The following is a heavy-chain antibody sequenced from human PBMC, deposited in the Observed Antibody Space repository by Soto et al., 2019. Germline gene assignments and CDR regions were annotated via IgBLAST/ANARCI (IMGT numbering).Heavy chain of an antibody. CDR3: VRALYYDFWSGYGYYYYGMDV. V-gene: IGHV4-59*01. Sequence: SETLSLTCTVSGGSISSYYWSWIRQPPGKGLEWIGYIYYSGSTNYNPSLKSRVTISVDTSKNQFSLKLSSVTAADTAVYYCVRALYYDFWSGYGYYYYGMDVWRQGTTVTVSS. CDR2: IYYSGST. CDR1: GGSISSYY. D-gene: IGHD3-3*01. J-gene: IGHJ6*02.